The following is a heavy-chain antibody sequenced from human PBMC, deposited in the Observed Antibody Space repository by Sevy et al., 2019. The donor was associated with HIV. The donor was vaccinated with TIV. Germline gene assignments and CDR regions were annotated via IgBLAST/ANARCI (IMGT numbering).Heavy chain of an antibody. D-gene: IGHD4-17*01. Sequence: SETLSLTCAVYGGSFSGYYWSWIRQPPGKGLEWVGEINHSGSTNYNPSLKSRVTISVDTSKNQFSLKLSSVTAADTAVYYCARGYGDYGLDYWGQGTLVTVSS. V-gene: IGHV4-34*01. CDR3: ARGYGDYGLDY. CDR2: INHSGST. CDR1: GGSFSGYY. J-gene: IGHJ4*02.